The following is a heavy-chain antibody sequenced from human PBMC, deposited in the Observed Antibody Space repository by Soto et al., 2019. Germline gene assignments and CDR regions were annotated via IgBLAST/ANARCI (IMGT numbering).Heavy chain of an antibody. D-gene: IGHD2-2*01. CDR3: ARGPLIHRTAAKAARKTTDY. V-gene: IGHV3-30-3*01. Sequence: GGSLRLSCAASGFTFSSYAMHWVRQAPGKGLEWVAVISYDGSNKYYADSVKGRFTISRDNSKNTLYLQMNSLRAEDTAVYYCARGPLIHRTAAKAARKTTDYWGQGTLVTVSS. J-gene: IGHJ4*02. CDR1: GFTFSSYA. CDR2: ISYDGSNK.